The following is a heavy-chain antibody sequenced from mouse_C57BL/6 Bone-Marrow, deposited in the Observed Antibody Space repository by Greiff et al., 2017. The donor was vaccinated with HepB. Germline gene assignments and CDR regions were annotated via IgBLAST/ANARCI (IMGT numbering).Heavy chain of an antibody. Sequence: QVQLQQSGAELARPGASVKLSCKASGYTFTSSGMSWAKQRTGQGLEWIGEIYPRSGNTYYNEKFKGKATLTADKSSSTAYMKLRSLTSEYSAVYFCARYPHYYGSSYLYYAMDYWGQGTSVTVSS. D-gene: IGHD1-1*01. V-gene: IGHV1-81*01. J-gene: IGHJ4*01. CDR2: IYPRSGNT. CDR3: ARYPHYYGSSYLYYAMDY. CDR1: GYTFTSSG.